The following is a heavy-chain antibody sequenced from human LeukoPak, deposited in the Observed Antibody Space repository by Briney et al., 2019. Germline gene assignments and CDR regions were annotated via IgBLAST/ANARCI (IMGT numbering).Heavy chain of an antibody. CDR2: ISSSSSYI. V-gene: IGHV3-21*04. CDR3: ARVGYYGDYALALDH. CDR1: GFTFSSYS. D-gene: IGHD4-17*01. J-gene: IGHJ4*01. Sequence: GGSLRLSCAASGFTFSSYSMNWVRQAPGKGLEWVSSISSSSSYIYYADSVKGRFTISRDNAKNSLYLQMNSLTVEDTALYYCARVGYYGDYALALDHWGHGTLVSVST.